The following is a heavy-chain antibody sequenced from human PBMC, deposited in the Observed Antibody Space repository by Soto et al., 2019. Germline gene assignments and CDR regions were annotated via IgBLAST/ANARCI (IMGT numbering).Heavy chain of an antibody. CDR1: GGSISSGAYY. CDR2: IYYSGST. D-gene: IGHD7-27*01. V-gene: IGHV4-31*03. CDR3: ARDVSPDNWGFGY. Sequence: SETLSLTCTVSGGSISSGAYYWSWIRQHPGKGLEWIGYIYYSGSTYYNPSLKSRVTISVDTSKNQFSLKLNSVTAADSAVYYCARDVSPDNWGFGYWGQGTLVTVSS. J-gene: IGHJ4*02.